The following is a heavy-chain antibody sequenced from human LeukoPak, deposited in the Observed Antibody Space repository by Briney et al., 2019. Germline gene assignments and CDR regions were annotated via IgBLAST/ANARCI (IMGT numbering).Heavy chain of an antibody. D-gene: IGHD3-10*01. CDR1: GYRFTSYW. V-gene: IGHV5-51*01. Sequence: GESLKISCKGSGYRFTSYWIGWVRQMPGKGLEWMGIIYPGDSDTRYSPSFQGQVTISADKSISTAYLQWSSLKASDTAMYYCARVLYGAVDPNWFDPWGQGTLVTVSS. J-gene: IGHJ5*02. CDR2: IYPGDSDT. CDR3: ARVLYGAVDPNWFDP.